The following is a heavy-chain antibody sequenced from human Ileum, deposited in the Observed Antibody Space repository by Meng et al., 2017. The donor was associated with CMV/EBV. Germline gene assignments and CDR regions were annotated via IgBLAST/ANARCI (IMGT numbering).Heavy chain of an antibody. D-gene: IGHD3-10*01. Sequence: GESLKISCAASGFTFSSYVMNWVRQAPGKGLEWVSGISGRDGRTYYADSVKGRFTISRDNSKNTLYLQMNSLRAEDTAIYYCAKDRPMAGLPYGMDVWGQGTTVTVSS. CDR2: ISGRDGRT. CDR3: AKDRPMAGLPYGMDV. J-gene: IGHJ6*02. CDR1: GFTFSSYV. V-gene: IGHV3-23*01.